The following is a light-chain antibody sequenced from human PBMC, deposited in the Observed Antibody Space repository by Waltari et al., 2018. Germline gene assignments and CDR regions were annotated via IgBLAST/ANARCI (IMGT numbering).Light chain of an antibody. V-gene: IGLV2-23*01. CDR3: CSYAGSNSWV. J-gene: IGLJ3*02. CDR1: GSDVGSYSL. Sequence: QSALTQPASVSGFPGQSITISCSGTGSDVGSYSLVSWYQKQPGKAPKLIIYEGSERRSGVSSRFSGAKSGDTASLTISGLQPEDEADYYCCSYAGSNSWVFGGGTKLTVL. CDR2: EGS.